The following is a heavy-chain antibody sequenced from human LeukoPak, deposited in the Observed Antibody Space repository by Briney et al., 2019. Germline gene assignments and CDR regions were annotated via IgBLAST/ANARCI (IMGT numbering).Heavy chain of an antibody. Sequence: SETLSLTCTVSGGSISSGGYYWSWIRQHPGKGLEWIGYIYYSGSTYYNPSLKSRVTISVDTSKNQFSLKLSSVTAADTAVYYCARGDTAMTNGTERIDYWGQGTLVTVSS. D-gene: IGHD5-18*01. J-gene: IGHJ4*02. V-gene: IGHV4-31*03. CDR3: ARGDTAMTNGTERIDY. CDR2: IYYSGST. CDR1: GGSISSGGYY.